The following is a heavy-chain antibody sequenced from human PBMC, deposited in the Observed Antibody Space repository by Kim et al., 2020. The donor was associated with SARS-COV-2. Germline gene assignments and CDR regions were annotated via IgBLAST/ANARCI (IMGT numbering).Heavy chain of an antibody. D-gene: IGHD4-17*01. V-gene: IGHV3-33*05. CDR3: ARDRAADGDYPFDY. J-gene: IGHJ4*02. CDR1: GFTFSSYG. CDR2: ISYDGSNK. Sequence: GGSLRLSCAASGFTFSSYGMHWVRQAPGKGLEWVAVISYDGSNKYYADSVKGRFTISRDNSKNTLYLQMNSLRAEDTAVYYCARDRAADGDYPFDYWGQGTLVTVSS.